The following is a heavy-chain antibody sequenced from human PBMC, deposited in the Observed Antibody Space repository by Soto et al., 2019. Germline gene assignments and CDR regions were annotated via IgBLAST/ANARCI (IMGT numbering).Heavy chain of an antibody. D-gene: IGHD3-10*01. CDR1: EFTLSNNG. J-gene: IGHJ1*01. CDR2: ISRDGNTK. CDR3: ASELASGN. Sequence: QVQLVESGGGVVQPGRSLRLSCAASEFTLSNNGMHWVRQAPGKGLEWVAVISRDGNTKFYADSVKGRFAISKDNSENTLYLQMNSLRLEDTAVYFCASELASGNWDQGTLVTVSS. V-gene: IGHV3-30*03.